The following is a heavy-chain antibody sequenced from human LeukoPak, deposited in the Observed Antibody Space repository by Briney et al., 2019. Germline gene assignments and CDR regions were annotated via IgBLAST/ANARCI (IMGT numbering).Heavy chain of an antibody. J-gene: IGHJ4*02. Sequence: GGSLRLSCVVSGFTFSDYWMTWVRQAPGKGLEWVSSISSSSYIYYADSVKGRFTISRDNARNSLYLQMNSLRAEDTAVYYCARVGSGSGYWGQGTLVTVSS. CDR3: ARVGSGSGY. V-gene: IGHV3-69-1*01. CDR2: ISSSSYI. D-gene: IGHD1-26*01. CDR1: GFTFSDYW.